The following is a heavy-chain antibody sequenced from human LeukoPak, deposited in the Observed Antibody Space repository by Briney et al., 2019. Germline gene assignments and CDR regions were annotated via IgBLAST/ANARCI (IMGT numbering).Heavy chain of an antibody. Sequence: GASVKVSCKASGGTFSSYAISWVRQAPGQGLEWMGGIIPIFGTANYAQKFQGKVTITADESTSTAYMELSSLRSEDTPVYYCASDYYGSGSYGFQYYYYSMDVWGKGTTVTISS. J-gene: IGHJ6*03. CDR3: ASDYYGSGSYGFQYYYYSMDV. V-gene: IGHV1-69*13. CDR1: GGTFSSYA. D-gene: IGHD3-10*01. CDR2: IIPIFGTA.